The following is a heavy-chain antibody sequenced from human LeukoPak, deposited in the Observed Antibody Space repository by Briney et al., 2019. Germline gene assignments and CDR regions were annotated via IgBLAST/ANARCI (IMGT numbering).Heavy chain of an antibody. Sequence: ASVKVSCKASGYTFTGYYMHWVRQAPGQGLEWMGWINPNSGGTNYAQKFQGRVTMTRDTSISTAYMELSRLRSDDTAVYYCARVTGDYGEEDYWGQGTLVTVSP. V-gene: IGHV1-2*02. CDR3: ARVTGDYGEEDY. CDR1: GYTFTGYY. J-gene: IGHJ4*02. CDR2: INPNSGGT. D-gene: IGHD7-27*01.